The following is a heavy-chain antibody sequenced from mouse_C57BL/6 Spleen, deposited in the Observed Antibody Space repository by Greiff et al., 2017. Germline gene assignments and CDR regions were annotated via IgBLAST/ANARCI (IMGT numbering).Heavy chain of an antibody. CDR1: GFTFSSYA. CDR2: ISDGGSYT. J-gene: IGHJ2*01. D-gene: IGHD2-4*01. CDR3: ARDGNYEYYFDY. V-gene: IGHV5-4*01. Sequence: EVKLMESGGGLVKPGGSLKLSCAASGFTFSSYAMSWVRQTPEKRLEWVATISDGGSYTYYPDNVKGRFTISRDNAKNNLYLQRSHLKSEDTAMYYCARDGNYEYYFDYWGQGTTLTVSS.